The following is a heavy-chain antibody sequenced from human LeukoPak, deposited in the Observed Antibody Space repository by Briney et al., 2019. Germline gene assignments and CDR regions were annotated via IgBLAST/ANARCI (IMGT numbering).Heavy chain of an antibody. J-gene: IGHJ6*03. V-gene: IGHV3-33*01. CDR1: GFSFSSYG. Sequence: GGSLRLSCAASGFSFSSYGIHWVRQAPGKGLEWVAVIWCDGSNKYYADSVKGRFTISRDNSKNTLYLQMNSLRAEDTAVYYCARDQEDIVVVPAANMDVWGKGTTVTVSS. CDR3: ARDQEDIVVVPAANMDV. D-gene: IGHD2-2*01. CDR2: IWCDGSNK.